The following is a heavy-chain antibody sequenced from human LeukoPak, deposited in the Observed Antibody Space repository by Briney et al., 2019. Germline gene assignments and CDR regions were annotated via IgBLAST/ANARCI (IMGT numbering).Heavy chain of an antibody. Sequence: RGSLRLSCAASGFTFSSYAMSWVRQAPGKGLEWVSAISGSGGSTYYADSVKGRFTISRDNSKNTLYLQMNSLRAEDTAVYYCAPLTGGYYFDYWGQGTLVTVSS. CDR3: APLTGGYYFDY. D-gene: IGHD1-20*01. CDR2: ISGSGGST. J-gene: IGHJ4*02. V-gene: IGHV3-23*01. CDR1: GFTFSSYA.